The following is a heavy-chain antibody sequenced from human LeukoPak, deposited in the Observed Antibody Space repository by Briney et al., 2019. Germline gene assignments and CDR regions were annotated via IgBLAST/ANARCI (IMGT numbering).Heavy chain of an antibody. CDR1: GYTFTGYY. J-gene: IGHJ5*02. D-gene: IGHD5-12*01. CDR2: INPNSGGT. V-gene: IGHV1-2*02. Sequence: GASVKVSCKASGYTFTGYYMHWVRQAPGHGLEWMGWINPNSGGTNYAQKFQSRVTMTRDTSISTAYMELSRLRSDDTAVYYSAREEYIVATRGALRWFDPWGQGTLVTVSS. CDR3: AREEYIVATRGALRWFDP.